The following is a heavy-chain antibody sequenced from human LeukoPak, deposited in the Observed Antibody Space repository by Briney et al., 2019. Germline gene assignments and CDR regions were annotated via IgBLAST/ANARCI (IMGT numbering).Heavy chain of an antibody. J-gene: IGHJ4*02. V-gene: IGHV1-18*01. CDR1: GYTFTTYN. Sequence: ASVKVSCKASGYTFTTYNINWVRQAPGQGLEWMGWISGYNGNTNYAQKLQGRVTMTTDTSTSTAYMELRSLRSDDTAVYYCARTTAPRTLVDYWGQGTLVTVSS. D-gene: IGHD1-26*01. CDR3: ARTTAPRTLVDY. CDR2: ISGYNGNT.